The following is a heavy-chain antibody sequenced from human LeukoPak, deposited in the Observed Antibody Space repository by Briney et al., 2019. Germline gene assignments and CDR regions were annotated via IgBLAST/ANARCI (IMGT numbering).Heavy chain of an antibody. CDR1: GFTFSSYA. V-gene: IGHV3-23*01. J-gene: IGHJ4*02. CDR2: TTGPGSSI. Sequence: GGSLRLSCAASGFTFSSYALSWVRQAPGKGLEWVSTTTGPGSSIYYADSVKGRFTISRDNSKNTPYLQLNSLRADDAAVYYCAKDFSRDDTSGYDYWGQGTLVTVSS. CDR3: AKDFSRDDTSGYDY. D-gene: IGHD3-22*01.